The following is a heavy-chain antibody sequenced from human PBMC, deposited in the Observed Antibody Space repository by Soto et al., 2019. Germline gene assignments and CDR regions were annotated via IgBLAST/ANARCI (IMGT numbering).Heavy chain of an antibody. CDR2: ISAYDGNT. D-gene: IGHD3-22*01. J-gene: IGHJ6*02. Sequence: GAPVKVSCKASGYTFSSYGISWVRQAPGQGLEWLGWISAYDGNTNYAQILQGRVSMTTDTSTSTAYMELRSLRSDDTAVYYCARGGYYDSSGSRNYYYYGMNVWGQGTTVTVSS. V-gene: IGHV1-18*01. CDR1: GYTFSSYG. CDR3: ARGGYYDSSGSRNYYYYGMNV.